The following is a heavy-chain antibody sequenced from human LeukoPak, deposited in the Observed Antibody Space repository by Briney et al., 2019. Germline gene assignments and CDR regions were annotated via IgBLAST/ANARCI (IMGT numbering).Heavy chain of an antibody. CDR3: ASGYLGYCSSTSCNEGDFDY. Sequence: GGSLRLSCAASGFTFSSYAMHWVRQAPGKGLEWVAVISYDGSNKYYADSVKGRFTISRDNSKNTLYLQMNSLRAEDTAVYYCASGYLGYCSSTSCNEGDFDYWGQGTLVTVSS. CDR1: GFTFSSYA. V-gene: IGHV3-30-3*01. CDR2: ISYDGSNK. J-gene: IGHJ4*02. D-gene: IGHD2-2*01.